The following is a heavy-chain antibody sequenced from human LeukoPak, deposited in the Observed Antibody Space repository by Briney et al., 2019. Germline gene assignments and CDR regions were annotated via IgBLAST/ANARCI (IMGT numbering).Heavy chain of an antibody. J-gene: IGHJ4*02. V-gene: IGHV5-51*01. CDR2: IYSGDSDT. D-gene: IGHD2-15*01. Sequence: GESLQISCKGSGYSFTSYWIGWVRQMPGKGLEWMGIIYSGDSDTRYSPSFQGQVTISADKSISTAYLQWSSLKASDTAMYYCARLTGYCSGGSCYLLYWGQGTLVTVSS. CDR1: GYSFTSYW. CDR3: ARLTGYCSGGSCYLLY.